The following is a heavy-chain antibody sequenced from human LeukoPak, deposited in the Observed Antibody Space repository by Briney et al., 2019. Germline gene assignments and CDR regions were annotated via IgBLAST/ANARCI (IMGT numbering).Heavy chain of an antibody. CDR2: ISGSGGST. Sequence: GGPLRLSCAASGFTFSSYAMSWVRQAPGKGLEWVSAISGSGGSTYYADSVKGRFTISRDNSKNTLYLQMNSLRAEDTAVYYCAKDDYYDFWSGYYTPFDYWGQGTLVTVSS. CDR1: GFTFSSYA. J-gene: IGHJ4*02. D-gene: IGHD3-3*01. CDR3: AKDDYYDFWSGYYTPFDY. V-gene: IGHV3-23*01.